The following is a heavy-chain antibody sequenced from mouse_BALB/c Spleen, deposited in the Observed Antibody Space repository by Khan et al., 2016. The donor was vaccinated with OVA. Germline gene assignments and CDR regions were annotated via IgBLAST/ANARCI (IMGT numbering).Heavy chain of an antibody. CDR1: GYTFTSYY. V-gene: IGHV1S81*02. Sequence: QVQLQQSGAELVKPGASVKLSCKASGYTFTSYYMYWVKQRPGQGLEWIGEINPSDGATNFNEKFKSKATLTVDKSSSTVYMQLSSLTSEDSAVYYCTRSGYGTFAYWGQGTLVTVSA. D-gene: IGHD2-1*01. CDR3: TRSGYGTFAY. J-gene: IGHJ3*01. CDR2: INPSDGAT.